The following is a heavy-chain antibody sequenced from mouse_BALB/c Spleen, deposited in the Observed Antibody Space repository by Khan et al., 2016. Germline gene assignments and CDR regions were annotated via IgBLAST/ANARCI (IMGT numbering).Heavy chain of an antibody. D-gene: IGHD2-4*01. CDR2: IDTNTGEP. Sequence: QIQLVQSGPELKKPGETVKISCKASGYSFTNYGMNWVKQAPGKGLKWMGWIDTNTGEPTYAEEVKGRFAFSLETSAITAYLQINNLKNDDTATYFGARWGYDYAWFAYWGQGTLVTVSA. J-gene: IGHJ3*01. CDR3: ARWGYDYAWFAY. V-gene: IGHV9-3*02. CDR1: GYSFTNYG.